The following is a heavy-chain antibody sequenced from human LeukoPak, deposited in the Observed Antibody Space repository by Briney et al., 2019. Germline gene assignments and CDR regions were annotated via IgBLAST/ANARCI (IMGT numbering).Heavy chain of an antibody. J-gene: IGHJ4*02. Sequence: PSETLSLTCAVSGYSISSGYYWGWIRQPPGKGLEWIGRIYTNENTNYNPSLKSRVTMSVDTSENQFSLRLNSVAAADTAVYYCARERTRSGTPFYFDYWSQGTLVTVSS. D-gene: IGHD3-10*01. CDR3: ARERTRSGTPFYFDY. CDR1: GYSISSGYY. V-gene: IGHV4-38-2*02. CDR2: IYTNENT.